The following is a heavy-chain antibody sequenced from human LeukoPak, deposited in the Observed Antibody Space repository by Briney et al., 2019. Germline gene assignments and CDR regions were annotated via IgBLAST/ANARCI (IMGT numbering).Heavy chain of an antibody. Sequence: SGPTLVNPTQTLTLTCSFSGFSLSTDGVAVGWIRQPPEEALEWLALIYWDDDKRYSPSLKSRLTITKDTSRNQVVLTMANVDPVDTATYFCAHSYRYHYDTDARGGHYYFDYWGQGTMVTVSS. V-gene: IGHV2-5*02. CDR1: GFSLSTDGVA. D-gene: IGHD3-22*01. J-gene: IGHJ4*02. CDR2: IYWDDDK. CDR3: AHSYRYHYDTDARGGHYYFDY.